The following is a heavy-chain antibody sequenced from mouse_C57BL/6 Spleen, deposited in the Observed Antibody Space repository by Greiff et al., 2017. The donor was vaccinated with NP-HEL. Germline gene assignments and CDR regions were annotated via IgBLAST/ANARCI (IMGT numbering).Heavy chain of an antibody. CDR1: GFSFNTYA. Sequence: EVKLVESGGGLVQPKGSLKLSCAASGFSFNTYAMNWVRQAPGKGLEWVARIRSKSNNYATYYADSVKDRFTISRDDSESMLYLQMNNLKTEDTAMYYCVRPLYYDYEFAYWGQGTLVTVSA. V-gene: IGHV10-1*01. CDR2: IRSKSNNYAT. J-gene: IGHJ3*01. D-gene: IGHD2-4*01. CDR3: VRPLYYDYEFAY.